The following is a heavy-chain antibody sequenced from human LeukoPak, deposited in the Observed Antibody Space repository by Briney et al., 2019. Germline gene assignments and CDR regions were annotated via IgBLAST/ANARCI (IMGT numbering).Heavy chain of an antibody. CDR3: ARLLWFGETHYYMDV. V-gene: IGHV4-34*01. CDR2: ISHSGST. Sequence: SETLSLTCAVYGGSFSGYYWSWIRQPPGKGLEWIGEISHSGSTNYNPSLKSRVTISVDTSKNQFSLKLSSVTAADTAVYFCARLLWFGETHYYMDVWGKGTTVTISS. CDR1: GGSFSGYY. D-gene: IGHD3-10*01. J-gene: IGHJ6*03.